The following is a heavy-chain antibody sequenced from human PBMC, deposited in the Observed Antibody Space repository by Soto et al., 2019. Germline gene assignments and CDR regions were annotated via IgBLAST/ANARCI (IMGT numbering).Heavy chain of an antibody. CDR1: EVNFISYW. J-gene: IGHJ3*02. Sequence: GGSLSLSYAAAEVNFISYWMSCVRKAPGKGLEWVANIKQDGSEKWYVDSVKGRFTISRDNAKNSLYLQMNSLRAEDTAVYFCVIVEYYDTSGPFSDAFDILGKGTMVPVSS. CDR3: VIVEYYDTSGPFSDAFDI. V-gene: IGHV3-7*02. CDR2: IKQDGSEK. D-gene: IGHD3-22*01.